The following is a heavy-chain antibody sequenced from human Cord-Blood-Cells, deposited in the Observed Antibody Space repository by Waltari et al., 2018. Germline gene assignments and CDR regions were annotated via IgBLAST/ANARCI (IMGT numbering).Heavy chain of an antibody. CDR2: IYYSGST. D-gene: IGHD3-3*01. V-gene: IGHV4-30-4*01. Sequence: ESGPGLVKPSQTLSLTCTVSGGSISSGDYYWSWIRQPPGKGLEWIGYIYYSGSTYYNPSLKSRVTISVDTSKNQFSLKLSSVTAADTAVYYCARHGDDFWSGSPNFFDYWGQGTLVTVSS. CDR3: ARHGDDFWSGSPNFFDY. J-gene: IGHJ4*02. CDR1: GGSISSGDYY.